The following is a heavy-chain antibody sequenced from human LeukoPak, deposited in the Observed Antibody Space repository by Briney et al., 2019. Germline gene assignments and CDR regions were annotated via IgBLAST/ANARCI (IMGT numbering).Heavy chain of an antibody. Sequence: GASVKVSCKASGGTFSSYAISWVRQAPGQGLEWMGGIIPIFGTANYAQKLQGRVTMTTDTSTSTAYMELRSLRSDDTAVYYCAGASGYYYLGAFFWGQGTLVTVSS. CDR2: IIPIFGTA. CDR3: AGASGYYYLGAFF. J-gene: IGHJ4*02. CDR1: GGTFSSYA. V-gene: IGHV1-69*05. D-gene: IGHD3-22*01.